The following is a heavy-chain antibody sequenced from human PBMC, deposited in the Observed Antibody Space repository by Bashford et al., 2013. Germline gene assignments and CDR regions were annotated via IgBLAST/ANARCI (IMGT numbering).Heavy chain of an antibody. CDR1: GFTFDDYA. CDR3: AIDVGYCRSTSCFYYYYGMDV. J-gene: IGHJ6*02. V-gene: IGHV3-9*01. Sequence: SLRLSCAASGFTFDDYAMHWVRQAPGKGLEWVSGISWNSGSIGYADSVKGRFTISRDNAKNSLYLQMNSLRGGDTALYYCAIDVGYCRSTSCFYYYYGMDVWGQGTTVTVSS. D-gene: IGHD2-2*01. CDR2: ISWNSGSI.